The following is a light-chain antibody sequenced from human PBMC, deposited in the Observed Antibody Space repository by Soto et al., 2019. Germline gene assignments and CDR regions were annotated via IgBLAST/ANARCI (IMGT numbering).Light chain of an antibody. V-gene: IGLV2-14*01. CDR3: YSYSAYTTLWV. J-gene: IGLJ3*02. CDR2: GVS. Sequence: QSALTQPASVSGSPGQSITVSCTGSSSDFGDDKYVSWYQAHPGKAPKLLIYGVSNRPSGVSNRFSGSKSGNAASLTISGLQAEDEADYYCYSYSAYTTLWVFGGGTKLTVL. CDR1: SSDFGDDKY.